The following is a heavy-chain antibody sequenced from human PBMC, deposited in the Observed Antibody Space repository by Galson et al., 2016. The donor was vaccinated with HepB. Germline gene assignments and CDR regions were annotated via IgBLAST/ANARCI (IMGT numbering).Heavy chain of an antibody. CDR1: GGTFSNYA. D-gene: IGHD3-22*01. Sequence: SVKVSCKASGGTFSNYAISWVRQAPGQGLEWMGGIIPIFGTANYAQNFQGRVTITADESTSTAYMALSSLRSEDTAVYYCASRAGDYYDNSGYYYYYNYGMDVWGQGTTVTVAS. J-gene: IGHJ6*02. V-gene: IGHV1-69*13. CDR2: IIPIFGTA. CDR3: ASRAGDYYDNSGYYYYYNYGMDV.